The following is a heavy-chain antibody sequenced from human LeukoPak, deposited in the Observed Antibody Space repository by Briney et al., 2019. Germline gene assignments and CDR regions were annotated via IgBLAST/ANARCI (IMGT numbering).Heavy chain of an antibody. V-gene: IGHV3-48*03. J-gene: IGHJ4*02. D-gene: IGHD2-21*02. CDR1: GFTFSSYE. CDR2: ISRSATTI. Sequence: GGSLRLSCAASGFTFSSYEMNWVRQAPGKGLEWVSSISRSATTIYYADSVKGRFTISRDNAKNSLYLQMNSLRAEDTAIYYCAKFYRATRGACDSWGQGTLVTVSS. CDR3: AKFYRATRGACDS.